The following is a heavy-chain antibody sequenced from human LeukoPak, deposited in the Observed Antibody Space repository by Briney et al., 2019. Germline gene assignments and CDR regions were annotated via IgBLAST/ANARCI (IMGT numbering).Heavy chain of an antibody. J-gene: IGHJ2*01. CDR1: GGSISSYY. Sequence: PSETLSLTCTVSGGSISSYYWSWIRQPPGKGLEWIGYIYYSGSTNYNPSLKSRVTISVDTSKNQFSLKLSSVTAADTAVYYCARDEYSSSWSGAYWYFDLWGRVTLVTVSS. CDR2: IYYSGST. V-gene: IGHV4-59*01. CDR3: ARDEYSSSWSGAYWYFDL. D-gene: IGHD6-13*01.